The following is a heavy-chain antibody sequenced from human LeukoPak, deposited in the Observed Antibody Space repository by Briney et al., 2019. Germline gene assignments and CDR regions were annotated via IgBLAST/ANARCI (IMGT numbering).Heavy chain of an antibody. CDR2: IYHSGST. D-gene: IGHD5-12*01. V-gene: IGHV4-59*01. J-gene: IGHJ4*02. Sequence: SETLSLTCTLSGGSISTYYWSWIRQPPGKGLEGIGYIYHSGSTNYNPSLKSRVTISVDTSKNQFSLKLSSVTAADTAVYYCARGGGYASPIGYWGQGALVTVSS. CDR3: ARGGGYASPIGY. CDR1: GGSISTYY.